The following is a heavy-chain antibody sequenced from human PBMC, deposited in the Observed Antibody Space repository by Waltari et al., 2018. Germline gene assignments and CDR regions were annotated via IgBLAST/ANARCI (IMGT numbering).Heavy chain of an antibody. V-gene: IGHV4-38-2*01. CDR1: GYSISSGYY. Sequence: QVQLQESGPGLVKPSETLSLTCAVSGYSISSGYYWGWIRQPPGTGLEWIGSIYHSGSTYYNPSLKSRVTISVDTSKNQFSLKLSSVTAADTAVYYCARSVGDYCSSTSCNYYFDYWGQGTLVTVSS. CDR2: IYHSGST. D-gene: IGHD2-2*01. J-gene: IGHJ4*02. CDR3: ARSVGDYCSSTSCNYYFDY.